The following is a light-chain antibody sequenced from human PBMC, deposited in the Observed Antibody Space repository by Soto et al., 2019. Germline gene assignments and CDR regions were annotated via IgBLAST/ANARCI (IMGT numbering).Light chain of an antibody. CDR2: DVS. CDR3: CSYTSFSTYV. V-gene: IGLV2-14*03. J-gene: IGLJ1*01. CDR1: SIDVGGTNH. Sequence: QSALTQPASVSGSPGQSITISCSGTSIDVGGTNHVSWYLQHPGEAPKLITYDVSNRPSGVSDRFFGSKADNTATLTVSGLQAEDEADYYCCSYTSFSTYVFGTGTKLTVL.